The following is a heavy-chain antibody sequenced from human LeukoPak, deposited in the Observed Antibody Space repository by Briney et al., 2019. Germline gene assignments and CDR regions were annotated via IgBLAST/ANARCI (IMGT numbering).Heavy chain of an antibody. V-gene: IGHV3-9*01. CDR1: GFIFNNYA. J-gene: IGHJ6*02. CDR3: ARDWEDTAMVYYYGMDV. D-gene: IGHD5-18*01. CDR2: ISWNSGSI. Sequence: PGGSLRLSCAGSGFIFNNYAMHWVRQPPGKGLEWVSGISWNSGSIDYADSVKGRFTISRDNAKNTLYLQMNSLRAEDTAVYYCARDWEDTAMVYYYGMDVWGQGTTVTVSS.